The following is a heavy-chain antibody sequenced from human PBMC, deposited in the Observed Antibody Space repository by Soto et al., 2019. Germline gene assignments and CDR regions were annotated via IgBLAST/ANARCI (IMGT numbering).Heavy chain of an antibody. Sequence: GGSLRLSCAASGFTFSSYAMSWVRQAPGKGLEWVSAISGSGVSTYYADSVKGRFTISRDNSKNTLYLQMNSLRAEDTAVYYCAKDRYYYDSSGYYHWFDPWGQGTMVTV. CDR1: GFTFSSYA. CDR3: AKDRYYYDSSGYYHWFDP. V-gene: IGHV3-23*01. J-gene: IGHJ5*02. D-gene: IGHD3-22*01. CDR2: ISGSGVST.